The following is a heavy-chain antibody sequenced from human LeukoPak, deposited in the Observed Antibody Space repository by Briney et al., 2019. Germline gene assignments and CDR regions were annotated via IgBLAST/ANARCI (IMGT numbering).Heavy chain of an antibody. CDR1: GGSISSSSYY. V-gene: IGHV4-39*07. D-gene: IGHD4-23*01. CDR3: ARVNGGNSGVDY. Sequence: PSETLSLTCTVSGGSISSSSYYWGWVRQPPGKGLEWIGSIYYSGSTYYNPPLKSRVTISVDTSKNQFSLKLSSVTAADTAVYYCARVNGGNSGVDYWGQGTLVTVSS. J-gene: IGHJ4*02. CDR2: IYYSGST.